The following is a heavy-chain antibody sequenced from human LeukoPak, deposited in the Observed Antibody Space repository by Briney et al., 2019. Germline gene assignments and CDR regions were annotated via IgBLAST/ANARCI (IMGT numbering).Heavy chain of an antibody. D-gene: IGHD3-22*01. CDR1: GGTFSSYA. V-gene: IGHV1-18*01. J-gene: IGHJ3*02. CDR3: ARDRYYDSSGYYYYAFDI. Sequence: ASVKVSCKASGGTFSSYAISWVRQAPGQGLEWMGWISAYNDNTNYAQKLQGRVTMTTDTSTSTAYMELRSLRSDDTAVYYCARDRYYDSSGYYYYAFDIWGQGTMVTVSS. CDR2: ISAYNDNT.